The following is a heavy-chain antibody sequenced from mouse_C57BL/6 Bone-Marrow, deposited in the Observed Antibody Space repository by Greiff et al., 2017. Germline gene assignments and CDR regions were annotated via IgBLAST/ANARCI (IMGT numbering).Heavy chain of an antibody. CDR3: ARVYWDVGFAY. CDR1: GYTFTNYW. J-gene: IGHJ3*01. Sequence: QVQLQQSGAELVRPGTSVKMSCKASGYTFTNYWIGWAKQRPGHGLEWIGDIYPGGGYTNYNEKFKGKATLTADKSSSTAYRQFSSLTSEDSAIYYCARVYWDVGFAYWVQGTLVTVSA. V-gene: IGHV1-63*01. D-gene: IGHD4-1*01. CDR2: IYPGGGYT.